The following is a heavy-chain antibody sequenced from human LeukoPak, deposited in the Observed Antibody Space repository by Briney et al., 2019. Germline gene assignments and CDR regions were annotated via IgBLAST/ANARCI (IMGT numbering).Heavy chain of an antibody. CDR3: ARHMNYYDSSGYPYFDY. J-gene: IGHJ4*02. CDR1: GGSISSYY. V-gene: IGHV4-59*08. Sequence: SETLSLACTVSGGSISSYYWSWIRQPPGKGLEWIGYIYYSGSTNYNPSLKSRVTISVDTSKNQFSLKLSSVTAADTAVYYCARHMNYYDSSGYPYFDYWGQGTLVTVSS. CDR2: IYYSGST. D-gene: IGHD3-22*01.